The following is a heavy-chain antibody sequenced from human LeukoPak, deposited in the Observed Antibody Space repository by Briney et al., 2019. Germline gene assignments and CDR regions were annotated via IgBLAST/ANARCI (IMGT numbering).Heavy chain of an antibody. CDR3: ATSRIVVVPAAIGPLIDY. CDR2: FDPEDGET. V-gene: IGHV1-24*01. J-gene: IGHJ4*02. D-gene: IGHD2-2*02. Sequence: GASLKVSCTVSGYTLTELSMHWVRQAPGKGLEWMGGFDPEDGETIYAQKFQGGVTMTEDTSTDTAYMELSSLRSEDTAVYYCATSRIVVVPAAIGPLIDYWGQGTLVTVSS. CDR1: GYTLTELS.